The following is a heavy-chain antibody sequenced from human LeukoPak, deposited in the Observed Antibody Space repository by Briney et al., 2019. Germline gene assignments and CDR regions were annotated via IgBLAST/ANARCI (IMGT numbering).Heavy chain of an antibody. V-gene: IGHV1-18*01. D-gene: IGHD3-3*01. CDR2: ISAYNGNT. Sequence: ASVKVSCKASGYTFTSYGISWVRQAPGQGLEWMGWISAYNGNTNYAQKLQDRVTMTTDTSTSTAYMELRSLRSDDTAVYYCARNRYYDFWSGYSDWGQGTLVTVSS. CDR3: ARNRYYDFWSGYSD. J-gene: IGHJ4*02. CDR1: GYTFTSYG.